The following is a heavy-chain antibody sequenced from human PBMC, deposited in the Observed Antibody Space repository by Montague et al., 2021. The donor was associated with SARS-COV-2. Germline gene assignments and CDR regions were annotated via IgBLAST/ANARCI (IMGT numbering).Heavy chain of an antibody. CDR2: IYYSGST. V-gene: IGHV4-59*08. CDR3: ARHKYDYVWRTSSGFFDY. Sequence: SETLSLTCTVSGGSISSYYWSWIRQPPGKGLEWIGYIYYSGSTNXNPSLKSRVTISVDTSKNQFSLKLSSVTAADTAVYYCARHKYDYVWRTSSGFFDYWGQGTLVTVSS. CDR1: GGSISSYY. J-gene: IGHJ4*02. D-gene: IGHD3-16*01.